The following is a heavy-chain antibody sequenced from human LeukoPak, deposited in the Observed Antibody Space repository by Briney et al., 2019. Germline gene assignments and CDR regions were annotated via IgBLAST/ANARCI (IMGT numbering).Heavy chain of an antibody. Sequence: MPGGSLRLSCAASGFTFSNAWMSWVRQAPGKGLEWVGRIRSKTDGGTTDYAAPVKGRFTISRDDSKNTLYLQMNSLKTHDTAVYYCTTDQTSMIVVVSPFDYWGQGTLVTVSS. D-gene: IGHD3-22*01. CDR2: IRSKTDGGTT. CDR3: TTDQTSMIVVVSPFDY. J-gene: IGHJ4*02. V-gene: IGHV3-15*01. CDR1: GFTFSNAW.